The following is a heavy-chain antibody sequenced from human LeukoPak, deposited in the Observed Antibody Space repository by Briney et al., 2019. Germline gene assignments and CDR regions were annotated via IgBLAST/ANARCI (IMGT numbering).Heavy chain of an antibody. V-gene: IGHV3-23*01. Sequence: GGSLRLSCAASGFTFSSYAMSWVRQAPGKGLEWVSAISGSGGSTYYADSVKGRFTISRDNSKNTLYLQMNSLRAEDTAVYYCARGGRRSSSPQGRYFDYWGQGTLVTVSS. CDR1: GFTFSSYA. D-gene: IGHD6-13*01. CDR3: ARGGRRSSSPQGRYFDY. J-gene: IGHJ4*02. CDR2: ISGSGGST.